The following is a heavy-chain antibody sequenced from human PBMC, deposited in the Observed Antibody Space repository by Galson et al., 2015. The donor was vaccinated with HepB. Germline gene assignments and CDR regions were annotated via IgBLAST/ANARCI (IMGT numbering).Heavy chain of an antibody. J-gene: IGHJ3*02. D-gene: IGHD1-26*01. CDR3: ARAKWELQRGDAFDI. V-gene: IGHV3-30*02. Sequence: SLRLSCAASGFTFSSYGMHWVRQAPGKGLEWVAFIRYDGSNKYYADSVKGRFTISRDNSKNTLYLQMNSLRAEDTAVYYCARAKWELQRGDAFDIWGQGTMVTVSS. CDR1: GFTFSSYG. CDR2: IRYDGSNK.